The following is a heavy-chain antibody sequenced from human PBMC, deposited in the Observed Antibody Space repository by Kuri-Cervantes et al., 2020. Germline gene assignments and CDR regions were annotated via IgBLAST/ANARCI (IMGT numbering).Heavy chain of an antibody. CDR1: GGTLSSYA. CDR3: ARGRRDGYTYFDL. V-gene: IGHV1-2*02. D-gene: IGHD5-24*01. CDR2: INPNSGGT. J-gene: IGHJ2*01. Sequence: ASVKVSCKASGGTLSSYAISWVRQAPGQGLEWMGWINPNSGGTNYAQKFQGRVTMTRDTSISTAYMELSRLRSDDTAVYYCARGRRDGYTYFDLWGRGTLVTVSS.